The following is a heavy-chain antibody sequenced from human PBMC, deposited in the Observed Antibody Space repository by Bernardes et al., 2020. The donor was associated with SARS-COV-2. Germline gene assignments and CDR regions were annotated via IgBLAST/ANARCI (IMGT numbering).Heavy chain of an antibody. J-gene: IGHJ5*02. CDR2: IYYSGST. D-gene: IGHD4-17*01. CDR3: ARLNYGDYWGWFDP. CDR1: GGSISSYY. Sequence: GTLSPSCTVSGGSISSYYWSWIRQPPGKGLEWIGYIYYSGSTNYNPSLKSRVTISVDTSKNQFSLKLSSVTAADTAVYYCARLNYGDYWGWFDPWGQGTLVTVSS. V-gene: IGHV4-59*08.